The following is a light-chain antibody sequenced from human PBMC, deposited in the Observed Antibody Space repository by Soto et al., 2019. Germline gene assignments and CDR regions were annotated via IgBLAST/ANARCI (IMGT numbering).Light chain of an antibody. Sequence: IVITQSPATLSVSPGERATLSCRASQSVSSNLAWYQQNPGQAPRLLLYGASTRATGIPARFSGSGSGTEFTLTISSLQSEDFAVYYCQQYNNWPPYTFGQGTKLEIK. V-gene: IGKV3-15*01. CDR1: QSVSSN. CDR3: QQYNNWPPYT. CDR2: GAS. J-gene: IGKJ2*01.